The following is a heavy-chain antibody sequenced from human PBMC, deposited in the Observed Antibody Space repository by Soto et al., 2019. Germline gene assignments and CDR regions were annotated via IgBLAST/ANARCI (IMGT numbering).Heavy chain of an antibody. CDR2: ISFDGNNK. CDR1: GFTFNDYA. D-gene: IGHD2-15*01. Sequence: QVHLVESGGGGVQPGRSKRLSCVVSGFTFNDYAIHWVRQAPGKGLEWVAVISFDGNNKFYSDSVKGRFTISRDRSKPTAYLQMNNLRAEDTAVYYCARDHWDCSGGGCNPHQLNFFAMDVWGQGTTVTVSS. J-gene: IGHJ6*02. V-gene: IGHV3-30*03. CDR3: ARDHWDCSGGGCNPHQLNFFAMDV.